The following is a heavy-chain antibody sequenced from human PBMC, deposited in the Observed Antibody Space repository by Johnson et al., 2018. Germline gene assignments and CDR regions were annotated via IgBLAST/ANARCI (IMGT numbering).Heavy chain of an antibody. CDR2: IWSDGIKK. Sequence: QVQLVQSGGGVVQPGRSLRLSCAASGFSFTNYGMHWVRQAPGEGLEWLAVIWSDGIKKFYTDSVKGRFPISRDNSKNTLSLEMNSLRVEDTAVYYCAKEKKPYDGCDIWGRGTMVFVS. J-gene: IGHJ3*02. CDR3: AKEKKPYDGCDI. CDR1: GFSFTNYG. V-gene: IGHV3-33*06.